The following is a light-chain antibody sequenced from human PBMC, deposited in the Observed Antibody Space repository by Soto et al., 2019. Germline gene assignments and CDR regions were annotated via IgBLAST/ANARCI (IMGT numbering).Light chain of an antibody. CDR2: EVS. J-gene: IGLJ1*01. CDR1: STDVGGYNY. Sequence: QSPLAQTSSVYGSPGQSITISCTGTSTDVGGYNYVSWYQHHPGKGPKLIIYEVSNRPSGVSNRFSGSKSGNKASLIISNLEAEDESDYYCGSYTSTDTPSVFGTGTKVTVL. CDR3: GSYTSTDTPSV. V-gene: IGLV2-14*01.